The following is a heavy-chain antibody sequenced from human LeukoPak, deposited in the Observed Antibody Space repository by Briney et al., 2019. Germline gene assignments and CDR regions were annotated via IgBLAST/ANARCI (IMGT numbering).Heavy chain of an antibody. CDR1: GFTFSSYG. Sequence: GGSLRLSCAASGFTFSSYGMSWVRQAPGKGLEWGSAISGSGSTIYYADSVKGRFTISRDNAKNSLYLQMNSLRAEDTAVYYCARRYYYDSSPYYYYMDVWGKGTTVTISS. CDR3: ARRYYYDSSPYYYYMDV. D-gene: IGHD3-22*01. CDR2: ISGSGSTI. V-gene: IGHV3-21*04. J-gene: IGHJ6*03.